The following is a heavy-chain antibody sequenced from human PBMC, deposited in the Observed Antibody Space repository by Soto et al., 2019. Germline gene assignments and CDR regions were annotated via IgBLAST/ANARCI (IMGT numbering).Heavy chain of an antibody. Sequence: PGESLKISCKGSGYSFTSYWIGWVRQMPGKGLEWMGIIYPGDSDTRYSPSFQGHVTISADKSISTAYLQWSSLKASDTAMYYCARRRARDDFWSGYYTGYGMDVWGQGTTVTVSS. D-gene: IGHD3-3*01. CDR2: IYPGDSDT. CDR3: ARRRARDDFWSGYYTGYGMDV. CDR1: GYSFTSYW. J-gene: IGHJ6*02. V-gene: IGHV5-51*01.